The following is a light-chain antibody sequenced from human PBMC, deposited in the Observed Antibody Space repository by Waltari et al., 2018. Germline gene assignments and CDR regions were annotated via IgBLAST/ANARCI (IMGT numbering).Light chain of an antibody. CDR3: QQRSNWHT. Sequence: EIILTQSPATLSLSPGERATLPCRASQSVSNSLAWYQQKPGQAPRLLISDASNRATGIPARFSGSGSGTDFTLTISSLEPEDFAVYYCQQRSNWHTFGQGTKLEIK. J-gene: IGKJ2*01. CDR1: QSVSNS. V-gene: IGKV3-11*01. CDR2: DAS.